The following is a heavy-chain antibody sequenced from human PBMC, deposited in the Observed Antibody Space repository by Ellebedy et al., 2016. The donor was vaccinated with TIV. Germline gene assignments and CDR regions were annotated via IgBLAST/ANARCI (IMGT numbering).Heavy chain of an antibody. D-gene: IGHD4-17*01. Sequence: PGGSLRLSCAAWGFSFSNFWMSWVRQAPGKGLEWVSYICSSSSTIYYADSVKGRFTVSRDNAKDSLYLQMDSLRADDTAVYYCARAGDYNLLSPAGGYWGQGTLVTVSS. J-gene: IGHJ4*02. CDR3: ARAGDYNLLSPAGGY. CDR2: ICSSSSTI. V-gene: IGHV3-48*04. CDR1: GFSFSNFW.